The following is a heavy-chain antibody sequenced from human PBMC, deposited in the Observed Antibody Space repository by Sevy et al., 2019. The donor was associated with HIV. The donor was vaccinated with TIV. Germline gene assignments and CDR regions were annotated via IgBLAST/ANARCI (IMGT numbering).Heavy chain of an antibody. Sequence: ASLKVSCKASGGTFNRYAISWVRQAPGHGLEWLGGIIPIFGTTNYAQKFQGRVTITADESTSTAYMEVSSLRSEDTAVYYCARLTVAGLGGWFDPWGHGTLVTVS. CDR1: GGTFNRYA. J-gene: IGHJ5*02. V-gene: IGHV1-69*13. D-gene: IGHD6-19*01. CDR3: ARLTVAGLGGWFDP. CDR2: IIPIFGTT.